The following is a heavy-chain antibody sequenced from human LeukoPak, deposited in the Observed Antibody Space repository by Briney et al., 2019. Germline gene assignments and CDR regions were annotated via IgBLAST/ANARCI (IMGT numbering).Heavy chain of an antibody. D-gene: IGHD6-13*01. Sequence: SETLSLTCTVSGGSISSYYWSWIRQPAGKGLEWIGRIYTSGSTNYNPSLKSRVTMSVDTSKNQFSLKLSSVTAEDTAVYYCARVPPPGYSSSWYVGRNAFDIWGQGTMVTVSS. V-gene: IGHV4-4*07. CDR3: ARVPPPGYSSSWYVGRNAFDI. CDR1: GGSISSYY. J-gene: IGHJ3*02. CDR2: IYTSGST.